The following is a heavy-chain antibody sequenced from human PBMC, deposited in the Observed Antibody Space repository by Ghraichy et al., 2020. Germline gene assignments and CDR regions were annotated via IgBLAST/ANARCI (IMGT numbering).Heavy chain of an antibody. J-gene: IGHJ5*02. CDR2: IYYNGKT. CDR1: GGSITDYY. CDR3: ARVLSGSNSWNWYDP. V-gene: IGHV4-59*08. D-gene: IGHD1-26*01. Sequence: SETLSLTCTVSGGSITDYYWTWIRQPPGKGLEWMGYIYYNGKTNYNPSLKSRVIMSIDTSRKQLSLKLSSVTAADTAVYYCARVLSGSNSWNWYDPWGQGALVTVSS.